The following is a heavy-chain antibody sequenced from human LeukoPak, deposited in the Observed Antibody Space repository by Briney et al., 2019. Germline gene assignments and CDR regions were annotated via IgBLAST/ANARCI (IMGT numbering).Heavy chain of an antibody. J-gene: IGHJ4*02. D-gene: IGHD3-3*01. CDR3: ARDAHGGYYDFWSGYYAHHFDY. CDR2: ISGSGGST. Sequence: GGSLRLSCAASGFTFSSYAMSWVRQAPGKGLEWVSAISGSGGSTYYADSVKGRFTISRDNAKNSLYLQMNSLRAEDTAVYYCARDAHGGYYDFWSGYYAHHFDYWGQGTLVTVSS. CDR1: GFTFSSYA. V-gene: IGHV3-23*01.